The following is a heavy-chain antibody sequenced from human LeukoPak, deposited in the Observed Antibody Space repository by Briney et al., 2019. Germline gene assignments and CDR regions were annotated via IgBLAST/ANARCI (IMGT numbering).Heavy chain of an antibody. CDR2: ISAYNGNT. CDR3: ARVLAAAGSYGN. J-gene: IGHJ4*02. Sequence: ASVKVSCKASGYTFTSYGISWVRQAPGQGLEWMGWISAYNGNTNYAQKLQGRVTMTTDTSTSTAYMELRSPRSDDTAVYYCARVLAAAGSYGNWGQGTLVTVSS. V-gene: IGHV1-18*01. D-gene: IGHD6-13*01. CDR1: GYTFTSYG.